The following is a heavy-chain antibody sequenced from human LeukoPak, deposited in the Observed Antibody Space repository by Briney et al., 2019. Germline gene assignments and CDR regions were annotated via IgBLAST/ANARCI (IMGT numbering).Heavy chain of an antibody. CDR1: GDSISTSNSY. J-gene: IGHJ4*02. V-gene: IGHV4-39*07. Sequence: SETLSLTCTVSGDSISTSNSYWGWIRQPPGKGLEWIGSIYYSGNTYYNPSLKSRVTISVDKSKNQFSLKLSSVTAADTAVYYCARDHRAGGARFDYWGQGTLVTVSS. D-gene: IGHD3-16*01. CDR2: IYYSGNT. CDR3: ARDHRAGGARFDY.